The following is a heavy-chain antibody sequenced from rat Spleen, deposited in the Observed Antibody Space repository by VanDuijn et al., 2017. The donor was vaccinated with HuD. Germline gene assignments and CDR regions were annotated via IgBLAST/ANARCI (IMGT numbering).Heavy chain of an antibody. CDR1: GFTFSDYN. V-gene: IGHV5-7*01. Sequence: EVQLVESGGGLVQPGRSLKLSCAASGFTFSDYNMAWVRQAPKKGLEWVATISYDGSNTYYRDSVKGRFTISRDNAKITLYLQMDSLRSEDTATYYCARIILRYGSLYYWGQGVMVTVSS. CDR2: ISYDGSNT. D-gene: IGHD1-3*01. J-gene: IGHJ2*01. CDR3: ARIILRYGSLYY.